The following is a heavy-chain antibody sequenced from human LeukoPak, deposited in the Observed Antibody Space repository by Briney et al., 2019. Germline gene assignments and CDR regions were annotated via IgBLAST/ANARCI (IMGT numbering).Heavy chain of an antibody. CDR3: ARVEPYSSGWGYYYGMDV. CDR2: IKQDGSEK. CDR1: GFTVSSNY. Sequence: GGSLRLSCAASGFTVSSNYMSWVRQAPGKGLEWVANIKQDGSEKYYVDSVKGRFTISRDNAKNSLYLQMNSLRAEDTAVYYCARVEPYSSGWGYYYGMDVWGQGTTVTVSS. J-gene: IGHJ6*02. D-gene: IGHD6-19*01. V-gene: IGHV3-7*01.